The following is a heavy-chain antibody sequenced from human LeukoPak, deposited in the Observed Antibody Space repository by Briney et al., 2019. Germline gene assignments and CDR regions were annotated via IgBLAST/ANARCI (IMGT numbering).Heavy chain of an antibody. V-gene: IGHV1-69*06. CDR3: ARDGQWELRALDV. Sequence: AVNVSFKSIGGRFNRYGFSWVRQAPGQGLEWMGGIIPIFDRPNYAQKFEGRVTITADKSTNTTYMEISSLTSDDTAVYYCARDGQWELRALDVWGRGTMVIVSS. J-gene: IGHJ3*01. D-gene: IGHD1-26*01. CDR1: GGRFNRYG. CDR2: IIPIFDRP.